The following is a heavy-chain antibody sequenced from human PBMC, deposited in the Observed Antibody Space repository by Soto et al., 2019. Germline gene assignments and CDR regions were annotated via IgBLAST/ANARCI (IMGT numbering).Heavy chain of an antibody. CDR1: GYTFTSYD. CDR2: INPSGGST. V-gene: IGHV1-46*01. D-gene: IGHD1-20*01. Sequence: ASVKVSCKASGYTFTSYDMHWVRQAPGQGLEWMGIINPSGGSTSYAQKFQGRVTMTRNTSISTAYMELSSLRSEDTAVYYCARGITGPPFYYYYYMDVWGKGTTVTVSS. CDR3: ARGITGPPFYYYYYMDV. J-gene: IGHJ6*03.